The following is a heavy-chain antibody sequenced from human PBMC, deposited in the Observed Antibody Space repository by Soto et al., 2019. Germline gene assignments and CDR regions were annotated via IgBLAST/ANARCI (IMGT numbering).Heavy chain of an antibody. CDR1: GFTFDDYA. CDR3: AKDKDCSGGSCRVYYYYYYGMDV. Sequence: LSLTCAASGFTFDDYAMHWVRQAPGKGLEWVSLISWDGGSTYYADSVKGRFTISRDNSKNSLYLQMNSLRAEDTALYYCAKDKDCSGGSCRVYYYYYYGMDVWGQGTTVTVSS. CDR2: ISWDGGST. D-gene: IGHD2-15*01. V-gene: IGHV3-43D*03. J-gene: IGHJ6*02.